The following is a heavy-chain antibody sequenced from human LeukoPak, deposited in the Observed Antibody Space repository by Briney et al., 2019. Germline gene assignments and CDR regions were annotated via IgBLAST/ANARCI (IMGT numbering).Heavy chain of an antibody. CDR3: ARQMAVAGTVGAFDI. V-gene: IGHV4-59*08. CDR2: IYYSGST. D-gene: IGHD6-19*01. CDR1: GGSISSYY. Sequence: PSETLSLTCTVSGGSISSYYWSWIRQPPGKGLEWIGYIYYSGSTNYNPSLKSRVTISVDTSKNQFSLKLSSVTAADTAVYYCARQMAVAGTVGAFDIWGQGTMVTVSS. J-gene: IGHJ3*02.